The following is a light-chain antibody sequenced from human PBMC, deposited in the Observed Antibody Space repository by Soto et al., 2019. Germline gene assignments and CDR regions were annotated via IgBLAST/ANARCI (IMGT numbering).Light chain of an antibody. CDR3: CSDGTMNIDWI. J-gene: IGLJ3*02. CDR2: DVT. V-gene: IGLV2-11*01. CDR1: STDVGASNY. Sequence: QSALSQPRSVSGSPGQSVTISCTGTSTDVGASNYVSWYQQHSEKAPKLIIYDVTERPSGVPDRFSGSKSGNTASLTISGLQAEDEADYYCCSDGTMNIDWIFGGGTQLTVL.